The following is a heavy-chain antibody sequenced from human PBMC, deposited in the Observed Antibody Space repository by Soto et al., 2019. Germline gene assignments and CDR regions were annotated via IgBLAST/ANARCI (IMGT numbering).Heavy chain of an antibody. CDR3: ARRESIVVRRVNYYYMDV. V-gene: IGHV4-34*01. D-gene: IGHD2-15*01. Sequence: SETLSLTCAVYGGSFSGYYWSWIRQPPGKGLEWIGEINHSGSTNYNPSLKSRVTISVDTSKNQFSLKLSSVTAADTAVYYCARRESIVVRRVNYYYMDVWGKGTTVTVSS. CDR1: GGSFSGYY. J-gene: IGHJ6*03. CDR2: INHSGST.